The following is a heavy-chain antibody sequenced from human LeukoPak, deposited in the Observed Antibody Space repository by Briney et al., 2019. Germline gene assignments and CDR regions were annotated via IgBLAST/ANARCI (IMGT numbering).Heavy chain of an antibody. CDR2: INHSGST. V-gene: IGHV4-34*01. Sequence: SETLSLTCAVYGGSFSGYYWSWIRQPPGKGLEWIGEINHSGSTNYNPSLKSRVTISVDTSKNQFSLKLSSVTAADTAVYYCANLNGMDVWGQGTTLTVSS. J-gene: IGHJ6*02. CDR3: ANLNGMDV. CDR1: GGSFSGYY.